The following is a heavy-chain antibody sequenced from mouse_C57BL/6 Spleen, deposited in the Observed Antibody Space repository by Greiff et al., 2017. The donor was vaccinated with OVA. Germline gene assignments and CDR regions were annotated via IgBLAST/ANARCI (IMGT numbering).Heavy chain of an antibody. J-gene: IGHJ3*01. Sequence: QVHVKQSGPELVKPGASVKISCKASGYAFSSSWMNWVKQRPGKGLEWIGRIYPGDGDTNYNGKFKGKATLTADKSSSTAYMQLSSLTSEDSAVYFCARFDYDPWFAYWGQGTLVTVSA. CDR1: GYAFSSSW. CDR2: IYPGDGDT. V-gene: IGHV1-82*01. CDR3: ARFDYDPWFAY. D-gene: IGHD2-4*01.